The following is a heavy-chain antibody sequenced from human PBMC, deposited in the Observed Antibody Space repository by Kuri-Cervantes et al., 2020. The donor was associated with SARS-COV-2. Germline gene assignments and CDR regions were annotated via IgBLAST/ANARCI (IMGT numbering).Heavy chain of an antibody. V-gene: IGHV4-30-4*08. CDR3: ARRLVNWGGAFDI. D-gene: IGHD7-27*01. CDR1: GGSISSGDYS. CDR2: IYYTGST. Sequence: SETLSLTCSVSGGSISSGDYSCFWIRQPPGGGLEWIGYIYYTGSTYYNPSLKSRVTISVDTSKNQFSLKLSSVTAADTAVYYCARRLVNWGGAFDIWGQGTMVTVSS. J-gene: IGHJ3*02.